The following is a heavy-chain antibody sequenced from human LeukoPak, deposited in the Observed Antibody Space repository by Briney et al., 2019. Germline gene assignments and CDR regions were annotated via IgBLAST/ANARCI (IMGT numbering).Heavy chain of an antibody. J-gene: IGHJ4*02. V-gene: IGHV7-4-1*02. Sequence: ASVKVSCKASGYTFTSYAMNWVRQAPGQGLEWMGWINTNTGNPTYAQGFTGRFVFSLDTSVSTAYLQISSLKAEDTAVYYCARGGVVVPAAIFDYWGQGTLVTVSS. D-gene: IGHD2-2*01. CDR1: GYTFTSYA. CDR3: ARGGVVVPAAIFDY. CDR2: INTNTGNP.